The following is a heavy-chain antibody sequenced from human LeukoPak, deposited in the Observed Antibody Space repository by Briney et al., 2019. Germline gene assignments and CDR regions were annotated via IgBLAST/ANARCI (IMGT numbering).Heavy chain of an antibody. D-gene: IGHD2-2*03. CDR2: IRFDGSEK. J-gene: IGHJ4*02. CDR3: ALGKNFGYHYFDF. CDR1: GFSFSSYG. V-gene: IGHV3-30*02. Sequence: GGSLRLSCVASGFSFSSYGMHWVRRAPGKGLEWMTFIRFDGSEKYCADSVKGRFTISRDYSKNTLLLQMSSLRPEDTAVYYCALGKNFGYHYFDFWGQGALVTVSS.